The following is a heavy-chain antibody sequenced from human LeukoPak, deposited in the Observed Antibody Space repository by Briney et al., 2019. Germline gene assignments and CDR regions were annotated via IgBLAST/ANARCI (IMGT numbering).Heavy chain of an antibody. CDR1: GYTFTGYF. J-gene: IGHJ4*02. CDR3: APSGGGGNSGFPFDY. CDR2: INPNSGDT. V-gene: IGHV1-2*02. D-gene: IGHD4-23*01. Sequence: VASVKVSCKASGYTFTGYFMHWVRQAAGQGLEWMGWINPNSGDTNYAQKFQGRVTMTRDTSISTAYMELSRLRSDDTAVYYCAPSGGGGNSGFPFDYWGQGTLVTVSS.